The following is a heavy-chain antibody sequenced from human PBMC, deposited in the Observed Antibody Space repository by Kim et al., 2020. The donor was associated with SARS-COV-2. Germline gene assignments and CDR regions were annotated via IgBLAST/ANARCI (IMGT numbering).Heavy chain of an antibody. CDR3: AKLSGYTYGPYFFDS. D-gene: IGHD5-12*01. CDR2: INAGGSST. CDR1: GFTFSNYA. J-gene: IGHJ4*02. V-gene: IGHV3-23*01. Sequence: GGSLRLSCAASGFTFSNYALSWVRQAPGKGLEWVSTINAGGSSTYFADSVTGRFTLSRNNSKNTLYLQMNSLRAEDTAVYYCAKLSGYTYGPYFFDSWGQGALVTVSS.